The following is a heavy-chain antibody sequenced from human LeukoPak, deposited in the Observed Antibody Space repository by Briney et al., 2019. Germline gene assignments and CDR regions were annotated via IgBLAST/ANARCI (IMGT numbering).Heavy chain of an antibody. CDR2: ISAYDGYT. V-gene: IGHV1-18*01. CDR1: GYIFTKYG. CDR3: ARVSGSLVARSAWFDS. Sequence: ASVKVSCKASGYIFTKYGFTWVRQAPGQGLEWMGWISAYDGYTNHAQKFQGRVTMTTDASTRTAYMELRSLRSDDTAVYYCARVSGSLVARSAWFDSWGQGTLVTVSS. J-gene: IGHJ5*01. D-gene: IGHD3-10*01.